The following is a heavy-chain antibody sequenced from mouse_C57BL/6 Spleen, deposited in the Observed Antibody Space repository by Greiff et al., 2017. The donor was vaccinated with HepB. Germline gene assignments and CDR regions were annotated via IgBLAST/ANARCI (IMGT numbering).Heavy chain of an antibody. CDR3: ARGGYYGNARYFDV. Sequence: QVQLQQPGAELVMPGASVKLSCKASGYTFTSYWMHWVKQRPGQGLEWIGEIDPSDSYTNYNQKFKGKSTLTVDKSSSTAYMQLSSLTSEDSAVYYCARGGYYGNARYFDVWGTGTTVTVSS. V-gene: IGHV1-69*01. D-gene: IGHD2-1*01. CDR1: GYTFTSYW. J-gene: IGHJ1*03. CDR2: IDPSDSYT.